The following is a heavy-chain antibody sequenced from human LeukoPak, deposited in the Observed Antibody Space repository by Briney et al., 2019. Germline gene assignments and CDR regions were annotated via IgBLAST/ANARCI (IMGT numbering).Heavy chain of an antibody. CDR2: IIPILGIA. Sequence: ASVKVSCKASGGTFSSYAISWVRQAPGQGLEWMGRIIPILGIANFAQKFQGRVTITADKSTSTAYMELSSLRSEDTAVYYCAMDSSGYYYSRAWFDYWGQGTLVTVSS. V-gene: IGHV1-69*04. J-gene: IGHJ4*02. D-gene: IGHD3-22*01. CDR3: AMDSSGYYYSRAWFDY. CDR1: GGTFSSYA.